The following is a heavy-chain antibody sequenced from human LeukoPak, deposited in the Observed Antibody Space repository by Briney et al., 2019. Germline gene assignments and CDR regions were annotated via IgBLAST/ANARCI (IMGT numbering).Heavy chain of an antibody. D-gene: IGHD2-2*01. CDR1: GYSFTSYW. J-gene: IGHJ4*02. V-gene: IGHV5-51*01. CDR2: IYPGDSDT. CDR3: AIRFEFYCSSTSCYVFDY. Sequence: GESLKISCKGSGYSFTSYWIGWVRQMPGKGLEWMGIIYPGDSDTRYSPSFQGQVTISADKSISTAYLQWSSLKASDTAMYYCAIRFEFYCSSTSCYVFDYWGQGTLVTVSS.